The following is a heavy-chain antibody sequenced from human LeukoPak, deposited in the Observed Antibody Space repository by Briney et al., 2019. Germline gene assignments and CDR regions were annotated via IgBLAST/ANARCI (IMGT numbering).Heavy chain of an antibody. V-gene: IGHV4-39*01. J-gene: IGHJ3*02. CDR3: ARHVAIFGVVLYAFDI. CDR1: GGSISSSSYY. D-gene: IGHD3-3*01. Sequence: SETLSLTCTVSGGSISSSSYYWGWIRQPPGKGLEWIGCIYYSGSTYYNPSLKSRVTISVDTSKNQFSLKLSSVTAADTAVYYCARHVAIFGVVLYAFDIWGQGTMVTVSS. CDR2: IYYSGST.